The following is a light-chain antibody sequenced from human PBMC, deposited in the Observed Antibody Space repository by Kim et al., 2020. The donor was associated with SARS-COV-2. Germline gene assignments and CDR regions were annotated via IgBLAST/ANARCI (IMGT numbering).Light chain of an antibody. J-gene: IGKJ1*01. CDR2: GAS. V-gene: IGKV3-20*01. Sequence: SPGESATLSCRASQSVSLRYLAWYHQNPGQAPRLLIYGASSRATDIPDRFSGSGSGTDFALTISRLEPEDVGLYYCQQYGDSPWTFGQGTKVDIK. CDR1: QSVSLRY. CDR3: QQYGDSPWT.